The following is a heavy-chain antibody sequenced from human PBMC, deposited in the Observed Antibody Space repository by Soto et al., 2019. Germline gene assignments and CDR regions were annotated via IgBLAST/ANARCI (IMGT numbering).Heavy chain of an antibody. CDR3: ARVSDDISGYFYFDY. CDR2: ICYSGST. V-gene: IGHV4-31*03. J-gene: IGHJ4*02. D-gene: IGHD3-22*01. CDR1: CGSISSGGYY. Sequence: SETLSLTCTVACGSISSGGYYWSWIRQHPGKGLEWIGYICYSGSTYYTPSLKSRVTISVDTSKNQFSLKLSSVTAADMAVYYCARVSDDISGYFYFDYWGQGTLVTSPQ.